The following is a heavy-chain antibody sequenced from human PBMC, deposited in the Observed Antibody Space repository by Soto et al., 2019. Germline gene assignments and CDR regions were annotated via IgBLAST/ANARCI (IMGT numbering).Heavy chain of an antibody. CDR2: IYYSGSN. J-gene: IGHJ4*02. D-gene: IGHD1-26*01. CDR3: ARGRPWELYDY. CDR1: GGSISSYY. Sequence: QVQLQESGPGLVKPSETLSLTCTVSGGSISSYYWSWIRQPPGTGLEWIGYIYYSGSNNYNPSLKSGVTISVDTSKHQFSLRLRSMTAADTAVYYCARGRPWELYDYWGQGARVTVSS. V-gene: IGHV4-59*01.